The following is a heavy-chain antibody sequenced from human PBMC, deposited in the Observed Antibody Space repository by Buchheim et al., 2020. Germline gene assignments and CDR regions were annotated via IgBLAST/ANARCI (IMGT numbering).Heavy chain of an antibody. CDR1: GFTFSSYG. J-gene: IGHJ6*02. Sequence: QVQLVESGGGVVQPGRSLRLSCAASGFTFSSYGMHRVRQAPGKGLEWVAFIRYDGSNKYYADSVKGRFTISRDNSKNTLYLQMNSLRAEDTAVYYCAKDPGIAVAGYYYYGMDVWGQGTT. V-gene: IGHV3-30*02. CDR2: IRYDGSNK. D-gene: IGHD6-19*01. CDR3: AKDPGIAVAGYYYYGMDV.